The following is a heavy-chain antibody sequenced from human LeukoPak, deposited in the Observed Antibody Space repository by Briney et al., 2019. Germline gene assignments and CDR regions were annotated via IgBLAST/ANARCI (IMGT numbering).Heavy chain of an antibody. CDR1: GGSFSGYY. CDR2: INYSGST. Sequence: SETLSLTCAVYGGSFSGYYWSWIRQPPGKGLEWIGEINYSGSTNYNPSLKSRVTISVDTSKNQFSLKLSSVTAADTAVYYCARSLGYYDSSGAPYFQHWGQGTLVTVSS. D-gene: IGHD3-22*01. J-gene: IGHJ1*01. CDR3: ARSLGYYDSSGAPYFQH. V-gene: IGHV4-34*01.